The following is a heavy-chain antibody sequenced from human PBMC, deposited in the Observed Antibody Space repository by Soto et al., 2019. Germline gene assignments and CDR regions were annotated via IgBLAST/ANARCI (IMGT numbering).Heavy chain of an antibody. Sequence: QITLKESGPTLVRPTQTLTLTCTFSGFSLSTSGLGVGWIRQPPGKALEWLALIYWNDDKRYSPSLKARLTITKDTSKNQVVRTMTNMDPVDTATYYCAHRPSGWYVFDYWGQGTLVTVSS. D-gene: IGHD6-19*01. CDR2: IYWNDDK. J-gene: IGHJ4*02. V-gene: IGHV2-5*01. CDR1: GFSLSTSGLG. CDR3: AHRPSGWYVFDY.